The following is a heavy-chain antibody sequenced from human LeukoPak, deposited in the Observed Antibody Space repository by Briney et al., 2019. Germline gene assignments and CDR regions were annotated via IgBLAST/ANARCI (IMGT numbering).Heavy chain of an antibody. CDR1: GGSFSGYY. CDR2: INHSGST. Sequence: PSETLSLTCAVYGGSFSGYYWSWIRQPPGKGLEWIGEINHSGSTNYNPSLKSRVTISVDTSKNQFSLKLSSVTAADTAVYYCARGRRPVLQLLRPNWFDPWGQGTLVTAYS. V-gene: IGHV4-34*01. J-gene: IGHJ5*02. CDR3: ARGRRPVLQLLRPNWFDP. D-gene: IGHD2-2*01.